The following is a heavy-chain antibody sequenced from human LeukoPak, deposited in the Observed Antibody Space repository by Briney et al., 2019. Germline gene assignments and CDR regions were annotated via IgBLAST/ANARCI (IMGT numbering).Heavy chain of an antibody. CDR2: INHSGST. V-gene: IGHV4-34*01. Sequence: SETLSLTCAVYGGSFSGYYWSWIRQPPGKGLEWIGEINHSGSTNYNPSLKGRVTISVDTSKNQFSLKLSSVTAADTAVYYCARAAVVFCSSTSCYTRVYYYYGMDVWGQGTTVTVSS. CDR3: ARAAVVFCSSTSCYTRVYYYYGMDV. D-gene: IGHD2-2*02. CDR1: GGSFSGYY. J-gene: IGHJ6*02.